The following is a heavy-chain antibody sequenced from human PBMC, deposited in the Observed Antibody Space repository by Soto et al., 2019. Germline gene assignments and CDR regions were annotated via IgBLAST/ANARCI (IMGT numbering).Heavy chain of an antibody. CDR3: ANGGSYSSSFLNGMDV. J-gene: IGHJ6*02. D-gene: IGHD6-6*01. CDR2: ISYDGSNK. CDR1: GFTFSSYG. Sequence: HPGGSLRLSCAASGFTFSSYGMHWVRQAPGKGLEWVAVISYDGSNKYYADSVKGRFTISRDNSKNTLYLQMNSLRAEDTAVYYCANGGSYSSSFLNGMDVWGQGTTVTVSS. V-gene: IGHV3-30*18.